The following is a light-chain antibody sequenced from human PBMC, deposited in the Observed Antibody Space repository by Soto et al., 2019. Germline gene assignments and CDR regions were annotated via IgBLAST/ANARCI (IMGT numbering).Light chain of an antibody. CDR3: QQYGGSPRT. Sequence: EIVLTQSPGTLSLSPGETATLSCRASQSVSSNYLAWYQQKPGQAPRLLIYYAYRRTTGIPDRFSGSGSGTDFTLTISGLEPEDFAVYYCQQYGGSPRTVGQGTKVDIK. V-gene: IGKV3-20*01. CDR2: YAY. CDR1: QSVSSNY. J-gene: IGKJ1*01.